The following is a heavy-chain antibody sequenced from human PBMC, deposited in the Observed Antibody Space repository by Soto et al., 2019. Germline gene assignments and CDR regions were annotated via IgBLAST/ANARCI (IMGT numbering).Heavy chain of an antibody. V-gene: IGHV4-31*03. CDR3: ATDYYDSSGYST. D-gene: IGHD3-22*01. Sequence: SETLSLTCTVSGGSISSGGYYWSWIRQHPGKGLEWIGYIYYSGSTYYNPSLKSRVTISVGTSKNQFSLKLSSVTAADTAVYYCATDYYDSSGYSTWGQGTLVTVSS. J-gene: IGHJ5*02. CDR1: GGSISSGGYY. CDR2: IYYSGST.